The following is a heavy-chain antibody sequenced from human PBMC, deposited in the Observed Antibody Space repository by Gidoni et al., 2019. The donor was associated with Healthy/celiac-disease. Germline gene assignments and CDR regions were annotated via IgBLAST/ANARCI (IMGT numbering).Heavy chain of an antibody. D-gene: IGHD6-13*01. CDR3: AFPRETSGIAAAGKYGMDV. CDR2: IIPLFGTA. Sequence: QVQLVQSGAEVTKPGSSVKLSSKTSGGTFSSYASSWVRQGHGQGLEWLGGIIPLFGTANYAKKCQGRVTIIADESTSTAYMELSSLRSEDTAVYYCAFPRETSGIAAAGKYGMDVWGQGTTVTVSS. J-gene: IGHJ6*02. CDR1: GGTFSSYA. V-gene: IGHV1-69*01.